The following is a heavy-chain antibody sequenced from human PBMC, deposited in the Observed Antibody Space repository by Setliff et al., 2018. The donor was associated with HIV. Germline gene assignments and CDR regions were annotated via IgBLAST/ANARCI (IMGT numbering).Heavy chain of an antibody. CDR1: GGSISRDSFY. CDR2: IYYSGTT. CDR3: GRQVPVPGVAVTPIDY. Sequence: SETLSLTCTVSGGSISRDSFYWGWFRQPPGEGLEWIGSIYYSGTTYYAPSLETRLSISVDTSTNQFPLKLTSVTAADTAVYYCGRQVPVPGVAVTPIDYWGQGTLVTV. J-gene: IGHJ4*02. D-gene: IGHD3-22*01. V-gene: IGHV4-39*01.